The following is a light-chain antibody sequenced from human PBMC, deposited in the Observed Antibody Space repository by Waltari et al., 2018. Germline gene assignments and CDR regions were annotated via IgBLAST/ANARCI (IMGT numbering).Light chain of an antibody. J-gene: IGLJ3*02. V-gene: IGLV7-46*01. Sequence: QALLTREPSLPVPPGGNVTLTSGSNIETATHHHFPSWFQQRPGQPPTPLFHDTVNNHSWTPARFSGSRLGGKAALTLSGAQPEDEAVYYCLLFDTGVGVFGGGTKLTVL. CDR2: DTV. CDR3: LLFDTGVGV. CDR1: IETATHHHF.